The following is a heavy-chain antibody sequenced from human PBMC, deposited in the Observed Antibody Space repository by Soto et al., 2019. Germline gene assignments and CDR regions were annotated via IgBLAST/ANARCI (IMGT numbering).Heavy chain of an antibody. CDR2: ISSGGDT. J-gene: IGHJ3*02. V-gene: IGHV3-23*01. CDR1: GFTFTTYA. Sequence: GGSLRLSCAPSGFTFTTYAMSWVRQAPGKGLEWVSSISSGGDTYYADSVKGRFTISRDSSKNTLYLQMNNLRAEDTATYYCAKDYSSGYYAFDIWGRGTMVTFSS. D-gene: IGHD3-22*01. CDR3: AKDYSSGYYAFDI.